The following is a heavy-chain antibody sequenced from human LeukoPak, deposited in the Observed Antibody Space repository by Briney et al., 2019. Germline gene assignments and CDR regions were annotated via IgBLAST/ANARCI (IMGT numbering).Heavy chain of an antibody. J-gene: IGHJ3*02. D-gene: IGHD2-2*01. V-gene: IGHV4-4*07. CDR1: GGSISSYY. CDR3: ASWGDIVVVPAARVNAFDI. CDR2: IYTSGRT. Sequence: SETLSLTCTVSGGSISSYYWSWIRQPAGKGLEWIGRIYTSGRTNYNPSLKSRVTMSVDTSKNQFSLKLSSVTAADTAVYYCASWGDIVVVPAARVNAFDIWGQGTMVTVSS.